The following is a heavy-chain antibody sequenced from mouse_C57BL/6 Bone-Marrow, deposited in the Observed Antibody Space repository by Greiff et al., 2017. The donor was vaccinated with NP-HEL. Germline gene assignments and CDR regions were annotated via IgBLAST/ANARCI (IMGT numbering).Heavy chain of an antibody. CDR1: GFSLTSYG. D-gene: IGHD2-5*01. CDR3: ALSYYSNYVNYAVDY. V-gene: IGHV2-5*01. Sequence: QVQLKQSGPGLVQPSQSLSITCTVSGFSLTSYGVHWVRQSPGKGLEWLGVIWRGGSTDYNAAFMSRLSITKDNSKSQVFFKMNSLQADDTAIYYCALSYYSNYVNYAVDYWGQGTSVTVSS. CDR2: IWRGGST. J-gene: IGHJ4*01.